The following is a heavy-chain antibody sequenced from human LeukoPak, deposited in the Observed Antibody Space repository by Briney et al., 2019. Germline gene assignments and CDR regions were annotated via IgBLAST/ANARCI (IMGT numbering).Heavy chain of an antibody. V-gene: IGHV3-30*04. CDR2: ISYDGSNK. J-gene: IGHJ5*02. CDR1: GFTFSSYA. Sequence: GGSLRLSCAASGFTFSSYAMHWVRQAPGKGLEWVAVISYDGSNKYYADSVKGRFTISRDNAKNSLYLQMNSLRAEDTAVYYCARDGTTVTNGFDPWGQGTLVTVSS. CDR3: ARDGTTVTNGFDP. D-gene: IGHD4-17*01.